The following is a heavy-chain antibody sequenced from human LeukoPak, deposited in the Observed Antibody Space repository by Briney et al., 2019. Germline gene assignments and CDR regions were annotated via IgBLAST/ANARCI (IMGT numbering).Heavy chain of an antibody. V-gene: IGHV3-20*01. CDR2: INWNDGRT. CDR3: AKDGYSYGVVYYFDY. J-gene: IGHJ4*02. Sequence: GGSLRLSCAASGFTFDDYGMSWVRQAPGKGLEWVSGINWNDGRTDYADSVKGRFIFSRDNSKNTLYLQMNGLRPEDTAVYDCAKDGYSYGVVYYFDYWGQGTLVTVSS. CDR1: GFTFDDYG. D-gene: IGHD5-18*01.